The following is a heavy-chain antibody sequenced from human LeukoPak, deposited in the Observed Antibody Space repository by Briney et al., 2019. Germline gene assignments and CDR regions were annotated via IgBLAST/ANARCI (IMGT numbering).Heavy chain of an antibody. J-gene: IGHJ4*02. CDR3: ARRGIQLWPHDDY. D-gene: IGHD5-18*01. CDR2: ISGSGGRT. CDR1: GFTFSSYA. V-gene: IGHV3-23*01. Sequence: GGSLRLSCAASGFTFSSYAMSWVRQAPGKGLEWVSAISGSGGRTYYADSVKGRFTISRDNSKNTLYLQMNSLRAEDTAVYYCARRGIQLWPHDDYWGQGTLVTVSS.